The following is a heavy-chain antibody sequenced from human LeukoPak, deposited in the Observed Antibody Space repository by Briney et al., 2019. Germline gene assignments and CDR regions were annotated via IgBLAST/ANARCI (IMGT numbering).Heavy chain of an antibody. Sequence: GGSLRLSCAASGFTLSSYAMSWVRQAPGKGLEWVSTISGSGDSTYYADSVKGRFTISRDNSRNTLYLQMNSLRAEDTAAHYCAKWDTYYDSSGYYFYWGQGTLVTVSS. D-gene: IGHD3-22*01. CDR2: ISGSGDST. V-gene: IGHV3-23*01. CDR1: GFTLSSYA. CDR3: AKWDTYYDSSGYYFY. J-gene: IGHJ4*02.